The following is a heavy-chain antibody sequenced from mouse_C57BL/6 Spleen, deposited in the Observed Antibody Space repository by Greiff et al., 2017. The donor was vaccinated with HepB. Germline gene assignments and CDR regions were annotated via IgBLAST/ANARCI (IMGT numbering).Heavy chain of an antibody. D-gene: IGHD1-1*01. CDR3: ARNYYGSSSWYFDV. J-gene: IGHJ1*03. CDR1: GYSFTGYY. Sequence: EVQLQQSGPELVKPGASVKISCKASGYSFTGYYMNWVKQSPEKSLEWIGEINPSTGGTTYNQKFKAKATLTVDKSSSTAYMQLKSLTSEDSAVYYCARNYYGSSSWYFDVWGTGTTVTVSS. CDR2: INPSTGGT. V-gene: IGHV1-42*01.